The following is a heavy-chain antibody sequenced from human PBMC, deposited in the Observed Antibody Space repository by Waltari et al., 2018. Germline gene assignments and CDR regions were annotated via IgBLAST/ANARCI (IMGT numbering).Heavy chain of an antibody. CDR1: GFAFSDYT. CDR2: VSSRSTFI. V-gene: IGHV3-21*02. J-gene: IGHJ4*02. D-gene: IGHD4-17*01. CDR3: TRERWVPDH. Sequence: EVEVVESGGGVVKPGGSLRLSCVASGFAFSDYTMDWVRQAPGKGLELFSSVSSRSTFIYYADSVDGRFTISRDNAKNSVYLEMNSLRAEDTAIYYCTRERWVPDHWGQGTLVTVSS.